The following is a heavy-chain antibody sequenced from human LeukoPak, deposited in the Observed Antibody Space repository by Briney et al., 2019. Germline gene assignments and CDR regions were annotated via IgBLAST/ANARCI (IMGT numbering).Heavy chain of an antibody. CDR1: GSTFTSYY. J-gene: IGHJ5*02. D-gene: IGHD3-3*01. V-gene: IGHV1-8*02. CDR3: ARTSVYYDFWSGQTTGRNWFDP. CDR2: INPNSGNT. Sequence: GAAVTVSCKGSGSTFTSYYMHWVRQAPAPGLEWMGWINPNSGNTGYSQKFQGRVTMTRTISISSAYMALSSLRSEDMAVYYCARTSVYYDFWSGQTTGRNWFDPWGQGTLVTVSS.